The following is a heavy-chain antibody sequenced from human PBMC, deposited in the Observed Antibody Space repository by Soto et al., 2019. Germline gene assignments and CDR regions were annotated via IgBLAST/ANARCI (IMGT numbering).Heavy chain of an antibody. D-gene: IGHD6-19*01. Sequence: PGGSLRLSCAASGFTFSSYAMSWVRQAPGKGLEWVSAISGSGGSTYYADSVKGRFTISRDNSKNTLYLQMNSLRAEDTAVYYCAKAGEPSSGWYLAHGMDVWGQGTTVTVSS. CDR1: GFTFSSYA. CDR3: AKAGEPSSGWYLAHGMDV. J-gene: IGHJ6*02. CDR2: ISGSGGST. V-gene: IGHV3-23*01.